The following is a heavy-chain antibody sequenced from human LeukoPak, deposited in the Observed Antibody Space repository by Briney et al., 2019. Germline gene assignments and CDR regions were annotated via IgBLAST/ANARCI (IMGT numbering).Heavy chain of an antibody. CDR3: ARAPYDILTGYSLNWFDP. V-gene: IGHV1-3*01. J-gene: IGHJ5*02. CDR2: INGANGNT. CDR1: GYTFTTYA. D-gene: IGHD3-9*01. Sequence: GASVKVSCKASGYTFTTYAMHWVRQAPGQRLEWMGWINGANGNTKYSQKFQGRVTITMDTSAYTAYMELRSLRSEDTAVYYCARAPYDILTGYSLNWFDPWGQGTLVTVSS.